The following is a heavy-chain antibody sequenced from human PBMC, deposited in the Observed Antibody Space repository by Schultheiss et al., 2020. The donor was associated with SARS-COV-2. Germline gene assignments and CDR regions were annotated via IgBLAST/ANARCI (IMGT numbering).Heavy chain of an antibody. V-gene: IGHV4-59*08. CDR2: INHSGST. Sequence: SETLSLTCTVSGGSISGYYWSWVRQPPEINHSGSTNHNPSLKSRVNISVDTSKNQFSLKLSSVTAADTAVYYCARRWRWELLRGDAFDMWGQGTMVTVSS. J-gene: IGHJ3*02. CDR3: ARRWRWELLRGDAFDM. CDR1: GGSISGYY. D-gene: IGHD1-26*01.